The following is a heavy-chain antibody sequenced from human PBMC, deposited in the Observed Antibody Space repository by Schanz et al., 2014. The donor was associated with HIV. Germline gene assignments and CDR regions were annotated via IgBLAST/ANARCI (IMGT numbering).Heavy chain of an antibody. CDR2: VRHIGGT. D-gene: IGHD4-17*01. CDR1: GGSFRGYY. Sequence: QVQLQQWGAGLLKPSETLSLTCAVYGGSFRGYYWTWIRQFPGLGLEWIGGVRHIGGTNYNPSLKSRVTISMDMSKNQFSRNLTSVTAADTAVYFCARGDFGGNSVDYWGHGNMVTVSS. V-gene: IGHV4-34*02. J-gene: IGHJ4*01. CDR3: ARGDFGGNSVDY.